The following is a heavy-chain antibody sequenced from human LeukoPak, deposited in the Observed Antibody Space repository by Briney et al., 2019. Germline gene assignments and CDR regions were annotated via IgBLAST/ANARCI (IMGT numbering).Heavy chain of an antibody. V-gene: IGHV3-23*01. CDR1: GFTFSSYA. CDR2: ISGSGGST. CDR3: AKDFRPLTPGIAVAGFMIDY. D-gene: IGHD6-19*01. J-gene: IGHJ4*02. Sequence: AGGSLRLSWAASGFTFSSYAMSWVRQAPGKGLEWGSAISGSGGSTYYADSVKGRFTISRDNSKNTLYLQMNSLRAEDTAVYYCAKDFRPLTPGIAVAGFMIDYWGQGTLVTVSS.